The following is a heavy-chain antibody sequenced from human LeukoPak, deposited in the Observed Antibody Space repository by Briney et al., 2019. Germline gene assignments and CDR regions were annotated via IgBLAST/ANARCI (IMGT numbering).Heavy chain of an antibody. V-gene: IGHV1-69*13. CDR1: GGTFSSYA. CDR3: ARAIRGDYRFDY. CDR2: IIPIFGTA. Sequence: SVKVSCKASGGTFSSYAISWVRQAPGQGLEWMGGIIPIFGTANYAQKFQGRVTITADESTSTAYMELSSLRSEDTAVYYCARAIRGDYRFDYWGQGTLVTVSS. J-gene: IGHJ4*02. D-gene: IGHD4-11*01.